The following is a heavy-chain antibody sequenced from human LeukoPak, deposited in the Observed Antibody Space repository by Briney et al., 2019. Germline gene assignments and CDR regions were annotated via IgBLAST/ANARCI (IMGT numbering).Heavy chain of an antibody. J-gene: IGHJ6*02. CDR3: ARGAYSYGYYYYYGMDV. CDR1: GYTFTGYY. D-gene: IGHD5-18*01. Sequence: GASVKVSCKASGYTFTGYYMHWVRQAPGQGLEWMGRINPNSGGTNYAQKFQGRVTMTRDTSISTAYMELSRLRSDDTAVYYCARGAYSYGYYYYYGMDVWGQGTTVTVSS. V-gene: IGHV1-2*06. CDR2: INPNSGGT.